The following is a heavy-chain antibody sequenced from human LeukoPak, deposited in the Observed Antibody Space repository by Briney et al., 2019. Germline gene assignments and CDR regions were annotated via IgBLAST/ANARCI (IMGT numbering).Heavy chain of an antibody. J-gene: IGHJ4*02. CDR3: AKEEAVRGSMWFDY. Sequence: GGSLRLSCAASGFTFSSYGIHWVRPAPGKGLEWVVVISSDGGTTYYADSVKGRFTISRDNSKNTLYVQMSSLRAEDTAVYYCAKEEAVRGSMWFDYRGQGTLVTVSS. V-gene: IGHV3-30*18. CDR2: ISSDGGTT. CDR1: GFTFSSYG. D-gene: IGHD6-19*01.